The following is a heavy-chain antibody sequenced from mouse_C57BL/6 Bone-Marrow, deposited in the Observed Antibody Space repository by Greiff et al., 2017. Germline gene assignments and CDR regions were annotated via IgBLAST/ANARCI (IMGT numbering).Heavy chain of an antibody. Sequence: QVTLKESGAELVRPGASVTLSCKASGYTFTDYEMHWVKQTPVHGLEWIGAIDPETGGTAYNQKFKGKAILTADKSSSTAYMELRSLTSEDSAVYYCTKGCRLYYWGQGTTLTVSS. J-gene: IGHJ2*01. V-gene: IGHV1-15*01. CDR1: GYTFTDYE. CDR2: IDPETGGT. CDR3: TKGCRLYY.